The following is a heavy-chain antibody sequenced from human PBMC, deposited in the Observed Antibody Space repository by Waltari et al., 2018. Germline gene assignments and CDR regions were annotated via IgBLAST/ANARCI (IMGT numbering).Heavy chain of an antibody. D-gene: IGHD2-2*01. V-gene: IGHV4-34*01. CDR2: INHSGST. J-gene: IGHJ5*02. Sequence: QVQLQQWGAGLLKPSETLSLTCAVYGGSFSGYSWSWIRQPPGKGLEWIGEINHSGSTNYNPSLKSRVTISVDTSKNQFSLKLSSVTAADTAVYYCASGYCSSTSCFNWFDPWGQGTLVTVSS. CDR1: GGSFSGYS. CDR3: ASGYCSSTSCFNWFDP.